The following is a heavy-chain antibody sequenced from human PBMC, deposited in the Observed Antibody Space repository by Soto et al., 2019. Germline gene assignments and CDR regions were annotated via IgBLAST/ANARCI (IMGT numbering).Heavy chain of an antibody. J-gene: IGHJ4*02. Sequence: QITLKESGPTLVKPTQTLTLTCTFSGFSLSSSGVGVGWIRQPPGKALEWLTFIYWDDDKRYSPSLKSRLTTPNDTSTHQVVLTPTNMAPVDTATNYCASPAVAGITYYFDSWGQGTLLTVSS. D-gene: IGHD2-21*01. CDR1: GFSLSSSGVG. CDR2: IYWDDDK. CDR3: ASPAVAGITYYFDS. V-gene: IGHV2-5*02.